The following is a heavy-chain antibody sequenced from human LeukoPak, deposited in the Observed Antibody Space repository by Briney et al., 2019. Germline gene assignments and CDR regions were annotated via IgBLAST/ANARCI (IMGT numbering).Heavy chain of an antibody. CDR3: ARLAIRCMDV. Sequence: PSGTLSLACAVSGGSTSSSHWWTCVRQSPGKGLEWIGEIFHSGRTNYNPSLKSRLTMSVDNSKNHFSLNLTSVTAAETAVYFCARLAIRCMDVWGQGTTVAVSS. V-gene: IGHV4-4*02. CDR1: GGSTSSSHW. J-gene: IGHJ6*02. D-gene: IGHD4-17*01. CDR2: IFHSGRT.